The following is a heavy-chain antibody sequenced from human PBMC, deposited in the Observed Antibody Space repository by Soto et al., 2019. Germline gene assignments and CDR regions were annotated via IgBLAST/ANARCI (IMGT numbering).Heavy chain of an antibody. Sequence: EVQLLESGGGLVQPGGSLRLSCAASGFTFSSYAMSWVRQAPGKGLEWVSGISDSGGSTYYADSVKGRFTISRDNSKNKLYLQMNRLRAEVTAVYYCAKDLIRYFYWFNFDYWGQGTLVTVSS. CDR2: ISDSGGST. V-gene: IGHV3-23*01. CDR1: GFTFSSYA. J-gene: IGHJ4*02. CDR3: AKDLIRYFYWFNFDY. D-gene: IGHD3-9*01.